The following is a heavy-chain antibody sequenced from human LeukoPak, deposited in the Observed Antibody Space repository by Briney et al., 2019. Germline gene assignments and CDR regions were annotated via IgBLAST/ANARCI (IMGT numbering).Heavy chain of an antibody. CDR2: IYYSGST. CDR1: GGSISSSSYY. CDR3: ARQSPNTYNSNWYNWVDP. D-gene: IGHD6-13*01. V-gene: IGHV4-39*01. Sequence: PSETLSLTCTVSGGSISSSSYYWGWIRQPPGKGLEWIGTIYYSGSTYYNLSLKSRVTVSVDTSKNQFSLKLSSVTAADTAVYYCARQSPNTYNSNWYNWVDPWGQGTLVTVSS. J-gene: IGHJ5*02.